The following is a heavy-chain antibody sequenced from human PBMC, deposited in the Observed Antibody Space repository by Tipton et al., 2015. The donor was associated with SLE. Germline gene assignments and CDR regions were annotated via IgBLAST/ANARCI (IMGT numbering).Heavy chain of an antibody. Sequence: TLSLTCAVYGGSFSSYYWSWIRQPPGKGLEWIGEINHSGSTNYNPSLKSRVTISVDTSKNQFSLKLSSVTAADTAVYYCARDSGYSSGLDYWGQGTLVTVSS. CDR1: GGSFSSYY. D-gene: IGHD5-18*01. CDR2: INHSGST. V-gene: IGHV4-34*01. J-gene: IGHJ4*02. CDR3: ARDSGYSSGLDY.